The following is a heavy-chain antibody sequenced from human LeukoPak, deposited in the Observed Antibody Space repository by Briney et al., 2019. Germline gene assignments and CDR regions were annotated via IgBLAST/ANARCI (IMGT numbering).Heavy chain of an antibody. J-gene: IGHJ5*02. CDR3: ARPVENNWFDP. CDR2: IYYSGST. CDR1: GGSISSSSYY. V-gene: IGHV4-39*01. Sequence: SETLSLTCTVSGGSISSSSYYWGWLRQPPGKGLEWIGSIYYSGSTYYNPSLKSRVTISVDTSKNQFSLKLSSVTAADTAVYYCARPVENNWFDPWGQGTLVTVSS. D-gene: IGHD5-24*01.